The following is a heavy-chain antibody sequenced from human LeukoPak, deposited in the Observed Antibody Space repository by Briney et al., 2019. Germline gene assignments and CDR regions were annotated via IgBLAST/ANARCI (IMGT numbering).Heavy chain of an antibody. CDR3: AKDRSSSWYLSTTDY. V-gene: IGHV3-23*01. CDR1: GFTFSSYA. Sequence: PGGSLRLSCAASGFTFSSYAMNWVRQAPGKGLEWVSTVGGSGGSTYYADSVKGRFTISRDNSKNTLYLQTNSLRAEDTAVYYCAKDRSSSWYLSTTDYWGQGTLVTVTS. CDR2: VGGSGGST. J-gene: IGHJ4*02. D-gene: IGHD6-13*01.